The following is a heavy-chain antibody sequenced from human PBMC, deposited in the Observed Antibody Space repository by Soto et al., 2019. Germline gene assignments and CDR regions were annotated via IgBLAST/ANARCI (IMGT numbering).Heavy chain of an antibody. D-gene: IGHD3-22*01. J-gene: IGHJ4*02. CDR3: EKVRHYYDSSGYYWFDY. CDR1: GFTFSSYA. CDR2: ISGSGGST. V-gene: IGHV3-23*01. Sequence: PGGSLRLSCAASGFTFSSYAMSWVRQAPGKGLEWVSAISGSGGSTYYAASVKGRFTISRDNSKNTLYLQMNSLRAEDTAVYYCEKVRHYYDSSGYYWFDYWGQGTLVTVS.